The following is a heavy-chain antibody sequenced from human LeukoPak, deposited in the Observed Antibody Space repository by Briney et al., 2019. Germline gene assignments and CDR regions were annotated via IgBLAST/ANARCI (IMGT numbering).Heavy chain of an antibody. J-gene: IGHJ6*02. Sequence: GGSLRLSCAASGFTFSSYGMHWVRQAPGKGLEWVAVISYDGSNKYYADSVKGRFTISRDNSKNTLYLQMNSLRAEDTAVYYCAKDRGDGYTSMDVWGQGTTVTVSS. D-gene: IGHD5-24*01. V-gene: IGHV3-30*18. CDR3: AKDRGDGYTSMDV. CDR2: ISYDGSNK. CDR1: GFTFSSYG.